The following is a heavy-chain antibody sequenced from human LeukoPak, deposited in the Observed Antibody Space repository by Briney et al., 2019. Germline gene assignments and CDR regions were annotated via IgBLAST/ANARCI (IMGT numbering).Heavy chain of an antibody. CDR2: ISWNSGSI. V-gene: IGHV3-9*01. J-gene: IGHJ4*02. CDR1: GFTFDDYA. CDR3: AKESGWRGFDY. D-gene: IGHD6-19*01. Sequence: PGGSLRLSCAASGFTFDDYAMHWVRQAPGKGLEWVSGISWNSGSIGYADSVKGRFTIFRDNAKNSLYLQMNSLRAEDTALYYCAKESGWRGFDYWGQGTLATVSS.